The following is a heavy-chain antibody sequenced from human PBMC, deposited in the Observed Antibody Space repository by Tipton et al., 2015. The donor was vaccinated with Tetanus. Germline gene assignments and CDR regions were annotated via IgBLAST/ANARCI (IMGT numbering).Heavy chain of an antibody. D-gene: IGHD2-2*01. Sequence: SLRLSCTGSGFMFSSYTMSWVRQAPGKGLECVSAIGGSGGASYYADSVKGRFTISRDDSKNTLYLQLNSLRAEDSALYYCAKGRDRSTQDAYDFWDQGTLVTVSS. CDR2: IGGSGGAS. CDR1: GFMFSSYT. CDR3: AKGRDRSTQDAYDF. J-gene: IGHJ4*02. V-gene: IGHV3-23*01.